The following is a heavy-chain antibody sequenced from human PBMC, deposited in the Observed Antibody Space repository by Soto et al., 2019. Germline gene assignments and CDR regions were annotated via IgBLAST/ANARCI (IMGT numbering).Heavy chain of an antibody. V-gene: IGHV4-39*01. Sequence: NPSETLSLTCTVSGGSISSSSYYWGWIRQPPGKGLEWIGSIYYSGSTYYNPSLKSRVTISVDTSKNQFSLKLSSVTAADTAVYYCARQVGYYYGSGSPLYYYYGMDVWGQGTTVTVSS. CDR2: IYYSGST. CDR1: GGSISSSSYY. J-gene: IGHJ6*02. CDR3: ARQVGYYYGSGSPLYYYYGMDV. D-gene: IGHD3-10*01.